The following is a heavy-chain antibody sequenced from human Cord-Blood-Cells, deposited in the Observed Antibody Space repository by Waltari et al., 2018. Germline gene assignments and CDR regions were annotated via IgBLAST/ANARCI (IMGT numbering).Heavy chain of an antibody. V-gene: IGHV4-34*01. CDR3: ARGGVVTYYDFWSGYYFDY. CDR1: GGSFSGYY. D-gene: IGHD3-3*01. Sequence: QVQLQQWGAGLLKPAATLSLTCAVYGGSFSGYYWSWIRQPPGKGLEWIGEINHSGSTNYNPSLKSRVTISVDTSKNQFSLKLSSVTAADTAVYYCARGGVVTYYDFWSGYYFDYWGQGTLVTVSS. J-gene: IGHJ4*02. CDR2: INHSGST.